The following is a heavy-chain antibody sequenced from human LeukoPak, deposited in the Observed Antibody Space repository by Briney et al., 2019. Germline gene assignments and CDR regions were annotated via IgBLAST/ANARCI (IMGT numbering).Heavy chain of an antibody. J-gene: IGHJ4*02. D-gene: IGHD5-24*01. Sequence: GASVKVSCKASGYTFTSYDINWVRQATGQGLEWMGWMNPNSCNTGYAQKFQGRVTMTRHTSISTAYMELSSLRSEDTAVYYCARGLRSADGITDYWGQGTLVTVSS. CDR2: MNPNSCNT. V-gene: IGHV1-8*01. CDR3: ARGLRSADGITDY. CDR1: GYTFTSYD.